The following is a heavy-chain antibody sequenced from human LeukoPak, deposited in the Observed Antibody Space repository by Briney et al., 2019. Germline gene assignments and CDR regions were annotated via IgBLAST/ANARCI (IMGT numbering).Heavy chain of an antibody. J-gene: IGHJ4*02. D-gene: IGHD6-6*01. Sequence: ASVTVSCKASGYTFTSYGISWVRQAPGQGLEWMGWISAYNGDTNYAQKLQGRVTMTTDTSTSTAYMELRSLRSDDTAVYYCARVVAARLGYYFDYWGQGTLVTVSS. CDR1: GYTFTSYG. V-gene: IGHV1-18*01. CDR2: ISAYNGDT. CDR3: ARVVAARLGYYFDY.